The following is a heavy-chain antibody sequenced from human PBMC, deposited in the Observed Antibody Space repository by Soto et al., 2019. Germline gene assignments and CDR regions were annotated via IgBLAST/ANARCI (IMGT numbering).Heavy chain of an antibody. CDR1: GFTFSSYA. J-gene: IGHJ4*02. CDR3: AKDPAPLAGSGWTELVDY. CDR2: ISGSGGST. D-gene: IGHD6-19*01. V-gene: IGHV3-23*01. Sequence: GGSLRLSCAASGFTFSSYAMSWVRQAPGKGLEWVSAISGSGGSTYYADSVKGRFTISRDNSKNTLYLQMNSLRAEDTAVYYCAKDPAPLAGSGWTELVDYWGQGTLVTVSS.